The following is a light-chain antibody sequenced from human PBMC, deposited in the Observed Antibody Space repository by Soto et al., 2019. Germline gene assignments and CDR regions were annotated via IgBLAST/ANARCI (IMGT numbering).Light chain of an antibody. V-gene: IGKV3-11*01. J-gene: IGKJ4*01. CDR2: DAS. CDR1: QSVGRY. CDR3: QQRGDWPLT. Sequence: EIMLTQSPATLSLSPGERATLSCRASQSVGRYLAWYQQKPGQSPRLLIYDASNRATGIPARFSGSGSGTDFTLTISSLEPDDFAVFYCQQRGDWPLTFGGGTKVEIK.